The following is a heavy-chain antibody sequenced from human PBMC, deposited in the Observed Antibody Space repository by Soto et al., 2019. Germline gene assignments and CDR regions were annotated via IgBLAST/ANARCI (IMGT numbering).Heavy chain of an antibody. J-gene: IGHJ3*02. CDR1: GFIFRTYW. Sequence: EVQLVESGGGLVQPGGSLRLSCEASGFIFRTYWMSWVRQAPGKGLEWVAKIKYDGSEKYYVDSVEGRFTVSRDNAGNSLSLQMNSLKVEDTAVYYCARDREYCSSSSCYYDALDMWGQGTVVTVSS. V-gene: IGHV3-7*01. D-gene: IGHD2-2*01. CDR3: ARDREYCSSSSCYYDALDM. CDR2: IKYDGSEK.